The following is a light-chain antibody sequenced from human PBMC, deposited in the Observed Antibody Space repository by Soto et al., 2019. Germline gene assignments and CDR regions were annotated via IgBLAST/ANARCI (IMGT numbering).Light chain of an antibody. Sequence: TQMTQSPLSLSASVGEKIIITCRASRDVGSDVSWYQQKPGQAPKLVIYAASNLYTGVPSRFSGRRSGKEFTLPSSSLQPEDFASYYCLQDYGDLWTFAQGTKVEIK. CDR3: LQDYGDLWT. J-gene: IGKJ1*01. CDR2: AAS. CDR1: RDVGSD. V-gene: IGKV1-6*01.